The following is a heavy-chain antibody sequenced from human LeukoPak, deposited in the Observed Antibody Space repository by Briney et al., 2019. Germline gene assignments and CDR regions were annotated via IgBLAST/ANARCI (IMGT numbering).Heavy chain of an antibody. CDR1: GGSISSYY. J-gene: IGHJ5*02. Sequence: SETLSLTCTVSGGSISSYYWSWIRQPPGKGLEWIGYIYYSGSTNYNPSLKSRVTISVDTSKNQFSLKLSSVTAADTAVYYCARHNTYPAWFDPWGQGTLVTASS. V-gene: IGHV4-59*08. CDR2: IYYSGST. CDR3: ARHNTYPAWFDP.